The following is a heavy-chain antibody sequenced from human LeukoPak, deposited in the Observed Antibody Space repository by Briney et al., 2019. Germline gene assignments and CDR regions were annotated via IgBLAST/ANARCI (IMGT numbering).Heavy chain of an antibody. CDR2: INPNSGGT. V-gene: IGHV1-2*02. J-gene: IGHJ4*02. Sequence: ASVKVSCKASGYTFTDYYMHWVRQAPGQGLEWVGWINPNSGGTYYAQKFQGRVTVTRDESTSTAYMELSSLRSEDTAVYYCARGRPVDYWGQGTLVTVSS. CDR3: ARGRPVDY. CDR1: GYTFTDYY.